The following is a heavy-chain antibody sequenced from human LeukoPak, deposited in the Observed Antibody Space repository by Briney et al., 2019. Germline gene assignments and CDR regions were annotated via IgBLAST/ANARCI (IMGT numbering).Heavy chain of an antibody. CDR2: IYYSGST. J-gene: IGHJ4*02. Sequence: PSETLSLTCTVSGGSISSSSYYWGWIRQPPGKGLEWIGSIYYSGSTYYNPSLKSRVTISVDTSKNQFSLQLNSVTPEDTAVYYCARCLSPVGAFCYFDYWGQGALVTVSS. D-gene: IGHD1-26*01. V-gene: IGHV4-39*01. CDR1: GGSISSSSYY. CDR3: ARCLSPVGAFCYFDY.